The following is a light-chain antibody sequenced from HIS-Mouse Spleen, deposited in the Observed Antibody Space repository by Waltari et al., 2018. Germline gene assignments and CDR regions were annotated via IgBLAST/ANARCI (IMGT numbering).Light chain of an antibody. CDR3: AAWDDSLSGPWV. CDR1: SSNIGSNY. CDR2: RNN. V-gene: IGLV1-47*01. Sequence: QSVLTQPPSASGTPGQRVTIPCSGSSSNIGSNYVYWYQHLPGTAPKLPIYRNNQRPSGVPDRFSGSKSGTSASLAISGLRSEDEADYYCAAWDDSLSGPWVFGGGTKLTVL. J-gene: IGLJ3*02.